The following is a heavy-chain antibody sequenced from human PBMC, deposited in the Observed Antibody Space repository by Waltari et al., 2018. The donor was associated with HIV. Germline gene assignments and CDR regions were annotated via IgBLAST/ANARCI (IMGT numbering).Heavy chain of an antibody. CDR1: GGSFRGYY. V-gene: IGHV4-34*01. CDR3: ARGGDRMTIGYCGGDCYPGWFDP. Sequence: QVQLQQWGAGLLKPSETLSLTCAVYGGSFRGYYWSWIRPPPRNGLDRIGEINHSGSTNYNPSLKSRVTISVDTSKNQFSLKLSSVTAADTAVYYCARGGDRMTIGYCGGDCYPGWFDPWGQGTLVTVSS. J-gene: IGHJ5*02. D-gene: IGHD2-21*02. CDR2: INHSGST.